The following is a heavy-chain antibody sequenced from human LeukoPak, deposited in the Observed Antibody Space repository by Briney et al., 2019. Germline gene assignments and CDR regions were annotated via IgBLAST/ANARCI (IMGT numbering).Heavy chain of an antibody. CDR3: ARSRTYYDILTGPSAYYYYYMDV. Sequence: ASVKVSCKASGCTFSSYAISWVRQAPGQGLEWMGWISAYNGNTNYAQKLQGRVTITADESTSTAYMELSSLRSEDTAVYYCARSRTYYDILTGPSAYYYYYMDVWGKGTTVIISS. CDR2: ISAYNGNT. D-gene: IGHD3-9*01. CDR1: GCTFSSYA. J-gene: IGHJ6*03. V-gene: IGHV1-18*01.